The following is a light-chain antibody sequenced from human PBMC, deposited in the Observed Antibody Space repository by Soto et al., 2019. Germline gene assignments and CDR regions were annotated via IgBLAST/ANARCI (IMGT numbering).Light chain of an antibody. CDR3: AAWDDSLKEV. J-gene: IGLJ2*01. V-gene: IGLV1-44*01. CDR1: SSNVGSKT. CDR2: SNS. Sequence: QLVLTQPPSASGTPGQRVTISCSGSSSNVGSKTVNWYQQVPGTAPKLLIYSNSQRPSGVPDRFSGSKSGTSASLAISGLQSEDEADYYCAAWDDSLKEVFGGGTKVTVL.